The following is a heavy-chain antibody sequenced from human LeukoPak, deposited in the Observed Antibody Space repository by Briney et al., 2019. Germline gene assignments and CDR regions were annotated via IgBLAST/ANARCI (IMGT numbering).Heavy chain of an antibody. D-gene: IGHD4-11*01. V-gene: IGHV3-15*01. CDR3: TTDWNDYSNYEPDY. J-gene: IGHJ4*02. CDR1: GFTFSNAW. CDR2: IKSKTDGGTT. Sequence: PGGSLRLSCAASGFTFSNAWMSWVRQAPGKGLEWVGRIKSKTDGGTTDYAAPVKGRFTISRDDSKNTLYLQMNSLKTEDTAVYYCTTDWNDYSNYEPDYWGQGTLVTVSS.